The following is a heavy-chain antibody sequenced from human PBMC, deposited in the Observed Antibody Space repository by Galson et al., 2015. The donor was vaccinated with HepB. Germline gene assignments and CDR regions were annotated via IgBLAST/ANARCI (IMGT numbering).Heavy chain of an antibody. V-gene: IGHV3-30*18. Sequence: SLRLSCAASGFTFSSYGMHWVRQAPGKGLEWVAVISYDGSNKYYADSVKGRFTISRDNSKNTLYLQMNSLRAEDTAVYYCAKDGYDFWSGYSSHDDGYGMDVWGQGTTVTVSS. D-gene: IGHD3-3*01. CDR1: GFTFSSYG. CDR3: AKDGYDFWSGYSSHDDGYGMDV. CDR2: ISYDGSNK. J-gene: IGHJ6*02.